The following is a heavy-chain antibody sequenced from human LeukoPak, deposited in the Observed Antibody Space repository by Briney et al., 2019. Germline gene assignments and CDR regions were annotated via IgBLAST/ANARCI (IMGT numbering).Heavy chain of an antibody. CDR3: VVVIEPPDSDGFDV. V-gene: IGHV3-74*01. J-gene: IGHJ3*01. D-gene: IGHD1-14*01. CDR1: GFTFGNSW. CDR2: INADGSTT. Sequence: GGSLRLSCAASGFTFGNSWVHWVRQAPGKGLVWVSLINADGSTTTYADSVKGRFTISRDNARNTLSLQMNSLAIEDTAVYYCVVVIEPPDSDGFDVWGQGTMITVSS.